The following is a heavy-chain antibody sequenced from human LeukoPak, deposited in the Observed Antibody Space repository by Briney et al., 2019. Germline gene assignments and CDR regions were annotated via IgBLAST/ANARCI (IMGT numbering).Heavy chain of an antibody. J-gene: IGHJ3*01. D-gene: IGHD3-16*01. CDR1: GFTLRSYS. V-gene: IGHV3-48*01. Sequence: GGSLRLSSAASGFTLRSYSVNWVRQTPGKGLEWISYISATTSTTYYADSVKGRFTISRDNAKNSLYLQMNSLRVEDTARYYCVRDGSLGTVKTAWGQGTMVTVSP. CDR3: VRDGSLGTVKTA. CDR2: ISATTSTT.